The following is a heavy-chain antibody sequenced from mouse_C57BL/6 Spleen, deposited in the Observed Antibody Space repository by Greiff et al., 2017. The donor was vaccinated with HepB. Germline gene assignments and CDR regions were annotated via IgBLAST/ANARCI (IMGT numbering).Heavy chain of an antibody. CDR1: GFTFSDYG. D-gene: IGHD1-1*01. CDR2: ISSGSSTI. V-gene: IGHV5-17*01. CDR3: ARKDTTVVGYFDY. Sequence: DVKLVESGGGLVKPGGSLKLSCAASGFTFSDYGMHWVRQAPEKGLEWVAYISSGSSTIYYADTVKGRFTISIDNAKNTLFLQMTSLRSEDTAMYYCARKDTTVVGYFDYWGQGTTLTVSS. J-gene: IGHJ2*01.